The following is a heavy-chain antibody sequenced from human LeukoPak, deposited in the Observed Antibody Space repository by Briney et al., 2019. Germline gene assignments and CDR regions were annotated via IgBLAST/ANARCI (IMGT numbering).Heavy chain of an antibody. J-gene: IGHJ4*02. V-gene: IGHV3-66*01. Sequence: GGSLRLSCAASGFTVSSNYMSWVRQAPGKGLEWVSVIYSGGSTYYADSVKGRFTISRDNSKDTLYLQMNSLRAEDTAVYYCARAYFDWSYFDYWGLGTLVTVSS. CDR2: IYSGGST. CDR1: GFTVSSNY. CDR3: ARAYFDWSYFDY. D-gene: IGHD3-9*01.